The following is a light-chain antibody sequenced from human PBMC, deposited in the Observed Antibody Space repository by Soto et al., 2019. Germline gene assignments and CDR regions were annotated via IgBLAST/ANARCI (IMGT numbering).Light chain of an antibody. Sequence: DIQMTQSPSSLSASVGDRVTITCRASQSISNYLNWYQQKPGNAPKLLIYKASSVESGVTSRFSDSGSGTEFTLTISSLHPYDFSTYYCHLHYSSSEPFGQRSKADMK. CDR1: QSISNY. V-gene: IGKV1-5*03. J-gene: IGKJ1*01. CDR2: KAS. CDR3: HLHYSSSEP.